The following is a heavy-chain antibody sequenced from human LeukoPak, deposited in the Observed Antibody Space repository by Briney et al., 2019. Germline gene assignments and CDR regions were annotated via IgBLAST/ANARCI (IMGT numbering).Heavy chain of an antibody. Sequence: ASVKVSCKASGYTFTNYGIAWVRQASGQGIEWMGWISAYTGKTNSAQKLQGRVTMTTDTSTSTGYMELRSLRSDDTAVYYCARGDGYCSGGSCMIFDYWGQGTLVTVSS. D-gene: IGHD2-15*01. V-gene: IGHV1-18*01. CDR2: ISAYTGKT. CDR1: GYTFTNYG. CDR3: ARGDGYCSGGSCMIFDY. J-gene: IGHJ4*02.